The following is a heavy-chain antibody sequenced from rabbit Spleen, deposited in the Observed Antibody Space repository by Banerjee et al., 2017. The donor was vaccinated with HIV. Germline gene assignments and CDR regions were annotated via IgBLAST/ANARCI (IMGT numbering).Heavy chain of an antibody. CDR1: GVSFSISSY. CDR3: ARDTASSFSSYGMDL. D-gene: IGHD8-1*01. CDR2: IDAGSSGFT. J-gene: IGHJ6*01. Sequence: QSLEESGGDLVKPGASLTLTCTASGVSFSISSYMCWVRQAPGKGLEWIACIDAGSSGFTYVATWAKGRFTISKTSSTTVTLQMTRLTAADTATYFCARDTASSFSSYGMDLWGPGTLVTVS. V-gene: IGHV1S40*01.